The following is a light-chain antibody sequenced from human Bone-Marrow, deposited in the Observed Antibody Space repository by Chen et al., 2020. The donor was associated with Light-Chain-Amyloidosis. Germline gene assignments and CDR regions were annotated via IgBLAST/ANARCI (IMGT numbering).Light chain of an antibody. V-gene: IGLV3-21*02. J-gene: IGLJ3*02. CDR2: EDS. CDR1: KIGSTS. CDR3: QVWDRSSDRPV. Sequence: SYVLTQPSSVSVPPGQTATSGCGGNKIGSTSVHWYQQTPGQAPLLVVYEDSDRPSGIPERLSGSNSGNTATLTISRVEAGDEADYYCQVWDRSSDRPVFGGGTKLTVL.